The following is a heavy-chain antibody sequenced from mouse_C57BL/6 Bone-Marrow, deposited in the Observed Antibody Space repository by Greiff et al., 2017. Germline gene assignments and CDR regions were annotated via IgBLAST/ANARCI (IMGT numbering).Heavy chain of an antibody. J-gene: IGHJ4*01. CDR1: GFTFSSYG. D-gene: IGHD1-1*01. V-gene: IGHV5-6*01. CDR2: ISSGGSYT. Sequence: EVTLMESGGDLVKPGGSLKLSCAASGFTFSSYGMSWVRQTPDKRLEWVATISSGGSYTYYPDSVKGRFTISRDNAKNTLYLQMSSLKSEDTAMYYCARQTVVHYYAMDYWGQGTSVTVSS. CDR3: ARQTVVHYYAMDY.